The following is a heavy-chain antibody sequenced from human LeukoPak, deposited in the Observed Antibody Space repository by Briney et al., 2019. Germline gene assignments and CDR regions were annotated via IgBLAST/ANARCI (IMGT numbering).Heavy chain of an antibody. CDR1: GFTFSSYW. CDR3: ASVVAATKDY. D-gene: IGHD2-15*01. Sequence: GGSLRLSCAASGFTFSSYWMSWVRQAPGKGLEWVAVISYDGSNKYYADSVKGRFTISRDNSKNTLYLQMNSLRAEDTAVYYCASVVAATKDYWGQGTLVTVSS. CDR2: ISYDGSNK. J-gene: IGHJ4*02. V-gene: IGHV3-30*03.